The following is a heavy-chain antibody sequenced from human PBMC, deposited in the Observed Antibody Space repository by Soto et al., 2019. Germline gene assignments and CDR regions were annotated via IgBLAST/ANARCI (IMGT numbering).Heavy chain of an antibody. J-gene: IGHJ5*02. CDR2: MNPNSGNT. CDR3: ARERSAAGTGWFDP. Sequence: QVQLVQSGAEVKKSEASVKVSCKASGYTFTSYDINWVRQATGQGLEWMGWMNPNSGNTGYAQKFQGRVTMTRNTSISTAYMELSSLRYEDTAVYYCARERSAAGTGWFDPWGQGTLVTVSS. CDR1: GYTFTSYD. D-gene: IGHD6-13*01. V-gene: IGHV1-8*01.